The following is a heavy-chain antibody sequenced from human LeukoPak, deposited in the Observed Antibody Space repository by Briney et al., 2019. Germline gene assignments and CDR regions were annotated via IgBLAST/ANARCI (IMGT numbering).Heavy chain of an antibody. CDR3: ARHGVGSSWFGFDY. D-gene: IGHD6-13*01. CDR1: GYTFNTYW. J-gene: IGHJ4*02. Sequence: GESLKISCQASGYTFNTYWIGWVRQVPGKCLEWMGIINPGDSDPRYSPSFQGRATISADRSISTAYLQWSSLKASDTAMYYCARHGVGSSWFGFDYWGQGTLVTVSS. CDR2: INPGDSDP. V-gene: IGHV5-51*01.